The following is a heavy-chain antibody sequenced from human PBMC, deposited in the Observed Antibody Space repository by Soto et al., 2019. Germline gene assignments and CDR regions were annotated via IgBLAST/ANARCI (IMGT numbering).Heavy chain of an antibody. V-gene: IGHV4-59*01. Sequence: QVQLQESGPGLVKPSETLSLTCIVSGGSISTYYWSWIRQPPGKGLEWIGYIYYSGSTHYNPSLKSRVTISVDTSKNQFSLKLSSVTAADTAVYYCARERAGRGYYYYAMDVWGQGTTVTVSS. CDR3: ARERAGRGYYYYAMDV. CDR1: GGSISTYY. D-gene: IGHD3-10*01. J-gene: IGHJ6*02. CDR2: IYYSGST.